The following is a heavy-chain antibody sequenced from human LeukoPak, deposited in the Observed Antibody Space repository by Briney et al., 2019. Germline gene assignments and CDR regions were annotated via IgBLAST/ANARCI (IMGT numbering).Heavy chain of an antibody. V-gene: IGHV3-23*01. J-gene: IGHJ4*02. CDR2: ISGISGDT. CDR3: AKDPRALTTVTNYYFDY. Sequence: GGSLRLSCAASGFTFSSYAMHWVRQAPGKGLEWVSGISGISGDTFYADSVKGRFTVSRDNSKNTLYLQMNSLRADDTAVYYCAKDPRALTTVTNYYFDYWGQGTLVTVSS. D-gene: IGHD4-17*01. CDR1: GFTFSSYA.